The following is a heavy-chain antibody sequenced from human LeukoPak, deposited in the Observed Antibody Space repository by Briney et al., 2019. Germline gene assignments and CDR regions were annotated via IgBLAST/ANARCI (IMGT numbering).Heavy chain of an antibody. D-gene: IGHD2-15*01. CDR1: GFTFSSYA. Sequence: GGSLRLSCAASGFTFSSYAMHWVRQAPGKGLEWVAVISYDGSNKYYADSVKGRFTISRDNFKNTLYLQMNSLRAEDTAVYYCAIDAPLYCSGGSCYPYYGMDVWCQGTTVTVYS. J-gene: IGHJ6*02. CDR2: ISYDGSNK. CDR3: AIDAPLYCSGGSCYPYYGMDV. V-gene: IGHV3-30*04.